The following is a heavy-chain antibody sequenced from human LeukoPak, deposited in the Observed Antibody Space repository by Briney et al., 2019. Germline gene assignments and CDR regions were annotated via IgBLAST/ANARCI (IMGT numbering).Heavy chain of an antibody. D-gene: IGHD5-12*01. CDR1: GYTFTSYY. CDR2: INPSGGST. CDR3: ARERGIVATRRYYFDY. J-gene: IGHJ4*02. V-gene: IGHV1-46*01. Sequence: ASVKVSCKASGYTFTSYYMHWVRQAPGQGLEWMGIINPSGGSTSYAQKFQGRVTMTRDTPTSTVYMELSSLRSEDTAVYYCARERGIVATRRYYFDYWGQGTLVTVSS.